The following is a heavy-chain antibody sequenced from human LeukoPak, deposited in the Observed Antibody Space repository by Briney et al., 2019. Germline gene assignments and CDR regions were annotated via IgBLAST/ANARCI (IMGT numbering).Heavy chain of an antibody. CDR2: LNPNSGGT. Sequence: ASVKVSCKASGYTFTGYYMHWVRQAPGQGLEWMGWLNPNSGGTNYAQKFQGRVTMTRDTSISIAYMELSRLRSDDTAVYYCARGGYDFWSGYSVPRYWGQGTLVTVSS. CDR3: ARGGYDFWSGYSVPRY. D-gene: IGHD3-3*01. V-gene: IGHV1-2*02. CDR1: GYTFTGYY. J-gene: IGHJ4*02.